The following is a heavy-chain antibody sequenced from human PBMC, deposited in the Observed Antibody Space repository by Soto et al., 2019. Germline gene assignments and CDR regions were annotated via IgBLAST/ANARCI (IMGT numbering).Heavy chain of an antibody. V-gene: IGHV4-34*01. CDR1: GGSLRGYY. CDR2: INHSGST. Sequence: QVQLQQWGADLLNPSGTLSLPWAVYGGSLRGYYWCCIRQPPGKGLDGIGEINHSGSTNYNPSLKSRVTISVDTSKNQFSLKLSSVTAADTAVYYCARLTMITFGGVIAPFDYWGQGTLVTVSS. J-gene: IGHJ4*02. CDR3: ARLTMITFGGVIAPFDY. D-gene: IGHD3-16*02.